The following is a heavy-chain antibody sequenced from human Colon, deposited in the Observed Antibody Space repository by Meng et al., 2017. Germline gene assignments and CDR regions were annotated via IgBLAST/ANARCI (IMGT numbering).Heavy chain of an antibody. J-gene: IGHJ4*02. Sequence: QVQLRASGPGLVKPSQTLSPTCTISNGSINSADYYWNWIRQPPGKGPEWLGYIHSSGNTYYTPSLKSRLAMSLDTSKNQFSLRLTSVTAADTAVYYCARNPVIPDARTFDFWGQGALVTVSS. CDR2: IHSSGNT. D-gene: IGHD2-2*01. CDR3: ARNPVIPDARTFDF. V-gene: IGHV4-30-4*01. CDR1: NGSINSADYY.